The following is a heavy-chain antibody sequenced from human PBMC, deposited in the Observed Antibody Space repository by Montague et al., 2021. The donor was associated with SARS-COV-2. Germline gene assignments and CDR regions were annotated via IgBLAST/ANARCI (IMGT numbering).Heavy chain of an antibody. CDR3: ARRGGWPYFDF. Sequence: SETLSLTCTVSGGSIISYYWSWIRQYPGKRLEWIGYIYSTGSSDYNPSLESRVTMSIDMSKNQFSLNLTSVTAADTAVYYCARRGGWPYFDFWSQGTLDTVSS. CDR2: IYSTGSS. J-gene: IGHJ4*02. V-gene: IGHV4-59*08. D-gene: IGHD6-19*01. CDR1: GGSIISYY.